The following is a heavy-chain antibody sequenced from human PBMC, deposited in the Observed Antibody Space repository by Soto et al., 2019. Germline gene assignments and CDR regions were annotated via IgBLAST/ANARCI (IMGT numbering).Heavy chain of an antibody. Sequence: SETLSLTCAVPAGSISSGGYAWSWIRQPPGRCLEWLGYIYPSGRPPYTPSIKSRVTLSVDMSKTQFSLKLSSVPAADTAVYYCASTTGYSLGSWFDPWGQGTLVTVSS. CDR3: ASTTGYSLGSWFDP. CDR2: IYPSGRP. CDR1: AGSISSGGYA. D-gene: IGHD5-18*01. J-gene: IGHJ5*02. V-gene: IGHV4-30-2*01.